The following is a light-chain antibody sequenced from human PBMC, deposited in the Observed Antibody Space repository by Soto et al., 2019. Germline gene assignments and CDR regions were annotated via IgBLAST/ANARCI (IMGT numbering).Light chain of an antibody. CDR2: AAS. J-gene: IGKJ1*01. CDR3: QVSAFLPKP. Sequence: MTQSKYSLSSSVEDRVIITCRASQSISNHLNWYQQKPGRAPKLLIFAASSLHTGVPARFSGSRSGPDFTLTISSLQPEDFARYYSQVSAFLPKPSGQ. CDR1: QSISNH. V-gene: IGKV1-39*01.